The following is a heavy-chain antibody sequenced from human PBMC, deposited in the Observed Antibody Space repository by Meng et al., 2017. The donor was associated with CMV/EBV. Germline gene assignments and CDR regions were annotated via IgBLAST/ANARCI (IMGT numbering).Heavy chain of an antibody. CDR2: ISAYNGNT. CDR3: TREYCSGGSCSPIDY. Sequence: ASVKVSCKASGYTFTSYGISWVRQAPGQGLEWMGWISAYNGNTNYAQKLQGRVTMTTDTSTSTAYMELRSLRSDDTAVYYCTREYCSGGSCSPIDYRGQGTLVTVSS. D-gene: IGHD2-15*01. CDR1: GYTFTSYG. V-gene: IGHV1-18*01. J-gene: IGHJ4*02.